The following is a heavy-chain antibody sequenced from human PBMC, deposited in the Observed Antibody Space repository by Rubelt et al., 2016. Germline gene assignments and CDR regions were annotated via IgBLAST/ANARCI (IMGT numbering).Heavy chain of an antibody. J-gene: IGHJ4*02. D-gene: IGHD3-16*01. CDR3: VRQKGGLMDY. Sequence: QVQLQQWGAGLLKPSETLSLTCAVYGGSFSGYYWSWIRQPPGKGLEWVGDINHSGSATSHPYLRSRVTISGDTSKNQFSLKMTSVTAADTAVYYCVRQKGGLMDYWGQGTLVTVSS. CDR1: GGSFSGYY. V-gene: IGHV4-34*01. CDR2: INHSGSA.